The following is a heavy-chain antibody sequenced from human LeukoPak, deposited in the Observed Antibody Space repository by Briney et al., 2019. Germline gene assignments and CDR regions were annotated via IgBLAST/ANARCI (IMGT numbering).Heavy chain of an antibody. CDR1: GFTFSSYG. V-gene: IGHV3-30*03. Sequence: GGSLRLSWAASGFTFSSYGMHWFRQAPGKGLEWVAVIYYDGSNKYYADSVKGRFTISRDNSKNTLYLQMNSLRAEDTAVYYCARDGRTDQNYYYYMDVWGKGTTVTVSS. CDR2: IYYDGSNK. D-gene: IGHD2-15*01. CDR3: ARDGRTDQNYYYYMDV. J-gene: IGHJ6*03.